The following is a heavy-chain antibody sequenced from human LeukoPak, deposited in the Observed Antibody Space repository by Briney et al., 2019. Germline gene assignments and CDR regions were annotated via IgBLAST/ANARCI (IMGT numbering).Heavy chain of an antibody. CDR2: TFWDDDK. CDR1: GFSLSSSGVG. CDR3: ARPYYYGSGYYASAFDI. J-gene: IGHJ3*02. D-gene: IGHD3-10*01. V-gene: IGHV2-5*02. Sequence: GPTLVKPTQTLTLTCTFSGFSLSSSGVGVCWIRQPPGKALERLAVTFWDDDKRYSPSLKSRLTITRDTAKNQVLLTITGLDPVDTATYYCARPYYYGSGYYASAFDIWGQGTVVTVSS.